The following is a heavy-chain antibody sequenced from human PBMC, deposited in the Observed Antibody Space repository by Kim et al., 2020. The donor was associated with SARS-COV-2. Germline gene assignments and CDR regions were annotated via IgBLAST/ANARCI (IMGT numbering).Heavy chain of an antibody. CDR3: ARDNFPLGRITMVRGVMSGSRGADY. V-gene: IGHV3-30*04. J-gene: IGHJ4*02. Sequence: GGSLRLSCAASGFTFSSYAMHWVRQAPGKGLEWVAVISYDGSNKYYADSVKGRFTISRDNSKNTLYLQMNSLRAEDTAVYYCARDNFPLGRITMVRGVMSGSRGADYWGQGTLVTVSS. CDR1: GFTFSSYA. D-gene: IGHD3-10*01. CDR2: ISYDGSNK.